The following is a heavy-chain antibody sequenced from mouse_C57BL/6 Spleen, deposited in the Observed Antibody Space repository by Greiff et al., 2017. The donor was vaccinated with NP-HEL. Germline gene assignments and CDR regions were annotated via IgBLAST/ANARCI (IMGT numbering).Heavy chain of an antibody. D-gene: IGHD2-4*01. CDR1: GFNIKDYY. CDR3: TTSYDYDGPYYYAMDY. Sequence: VQLQQSGAELVRPGASVKLSCTASGFNIKDYYMHWVKQRPEQGLEWIGRIDPEDGDTDYAPKFQGKATMTADTSSNTAYLQRSSLTSEDTAVYYCTTSYDYDGPYYYAMDYWGQGTSVTVSS. V-gene: IGHV14-1*01. J-gene: IGHJ4*01. CDR2: IDPEDGDT.